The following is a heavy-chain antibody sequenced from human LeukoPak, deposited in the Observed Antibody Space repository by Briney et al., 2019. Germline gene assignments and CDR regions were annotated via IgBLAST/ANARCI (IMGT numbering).Heavy chain of an antibody. V-gene: IGHV1-69*13. CDR2: IIPIFGTA. Sequence: SVKVSCKASGGTFSSYAISWVRQAPGQGLEWMGGIIPIFGTANYAQKFQGRVTITADESTSTAYMELSSLRSEDTAVYYCAVVDNSGWYCHDYWGQGTLVTVSS. CDR3: AVVDNSGWYCHDY. CDR1: GGTFSSYA. J-gene: IGHJ4*02. D-gene: IGHD6-19*01.